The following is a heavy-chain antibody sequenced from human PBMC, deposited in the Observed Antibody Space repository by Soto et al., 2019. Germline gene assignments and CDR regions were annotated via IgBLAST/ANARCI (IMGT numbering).Heavy chain of an antibody. V-gene: IGHV4-59*08. D-gene: IGHD3-3*01. J-gene: IGHJ6*03. CDR1: GGSISSYY. CDR2: IYYSGST. Sequence: SETLSLTCTVSGGSISSYYWSWIRQPPGKGLEWIGYIYYSGSTNYNPSLKSRVTISVDTSKNQFSLKLSSVTAADTAVYYCARQRNDFWSGSPPDYHYYMDVWGKGTTVTVSS. CDR3: ARQRNDFWSGSPPDYHYYMDV.